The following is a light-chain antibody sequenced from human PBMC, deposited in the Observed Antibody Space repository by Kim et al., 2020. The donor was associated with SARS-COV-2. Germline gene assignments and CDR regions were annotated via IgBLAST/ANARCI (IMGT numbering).Light chain of an antibody. CDR2: KDS. CDR3: REWDSSTVV. V-gene: IGLV3-1*01. J-gene: IGLJ2*01. CDR1: KLRDKY. Sequence: GAPGQRTSSACSRDKLRDKYACWYQQKPGQGPVLVIYKDSNRPSGVPGRFSGSTSGNTATLTISGTQAMDEADYYCREWDSSTVVFGGGTQLTVL.